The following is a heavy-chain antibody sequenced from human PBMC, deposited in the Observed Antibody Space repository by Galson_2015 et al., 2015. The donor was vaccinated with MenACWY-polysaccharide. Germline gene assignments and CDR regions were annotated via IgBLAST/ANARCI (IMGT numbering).Heavy chain of an antibody. Sequence: AISGDSVSSNSAAWTWIRQSPSRGLEWLGRTYYRSKWHNDYAVSVKSRIIINPDTSKNQFSLQLSSVTPEDTAVYYCARQVGHFDFWGQGTLVTVSS. V-gene: IGHV6-1*01. D-gene: IGHD1-26*01. J-gene: IGHJ4*02. CDR3: ARQVGHFDF. CDR1: GDSVSSNSAA. CDR2: TYYRSKWHN.